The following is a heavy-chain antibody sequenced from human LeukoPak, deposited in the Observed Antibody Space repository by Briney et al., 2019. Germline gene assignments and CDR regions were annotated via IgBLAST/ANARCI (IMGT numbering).Heavy chain of an antibody. D-gene: IGHD5-18*01. CDR3: ARGSRVTLHYFDY. V-gene: IGHV3-11*01. Sequence: PGGSLRLSCAASGFTFSDFYMSWVRQTPGKGLEWISYISGNSVNIYYADSVKGRFTISRDNARNSLHMQMNSLRAEDTAVYYCARGSRVTLHYFDYWGQGALVTVSS. CDR2: ISGNSVNI. CDR1: GFTFSDFY. J-gene: IGHJ4*02.